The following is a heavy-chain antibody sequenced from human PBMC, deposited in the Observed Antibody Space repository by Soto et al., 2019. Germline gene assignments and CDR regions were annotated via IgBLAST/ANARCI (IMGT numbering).Heavy chain of an antibody. J-gene: IGHJ6*02. D-gene: IGHD1-1*01. CDR3: VRGGILEANRPYYYYGLDV. V-gene: IGHV1-18*01. CDR1: GYTFSTYG. CDR2: VSPYNGNT. Sequence: ASVKVSFKVFGYTFSTYGLSWVRQAPGKGLEWMGWVSPYNGNTYYAPGLQGRVTMTTDTSTNTAYMSLRSLRSEDTAIYYCVRGGILEANRPYYYYGLDVWGQGTPVTVSS.